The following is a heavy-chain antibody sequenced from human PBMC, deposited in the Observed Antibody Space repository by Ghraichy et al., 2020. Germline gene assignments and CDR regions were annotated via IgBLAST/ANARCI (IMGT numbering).Heavy chain of an antibody. V-gene: IGHV3-30-3*01. CDR3: ARDPKGYCSGGSCYSFDY. Sequence: GGSLRLSCAASGFTFSSYAMHWVRQAPDKGLGWVAVISYDGSNKYYADSVKGRFTISRDNSKNTLFLQVNSLRAEDTAVYYCARDPKGYCSGGSCYSFDYWGQGTLVTVSS. J-gene: IGHJ4*02. CDR2: ISYDGSNK. D-gene: IGHD2-15*01. CDR1: GFTFSSYA.